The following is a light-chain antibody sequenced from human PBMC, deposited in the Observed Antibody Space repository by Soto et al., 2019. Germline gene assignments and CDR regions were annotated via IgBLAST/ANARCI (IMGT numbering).Light chain of an antibody. V-gene: IGKV3D-15*01. J-gene: IGKJ1*01. CDR3: QQYNNWPPGT. Sequence: TQSPATLSLSPGERATLSCRASENVRTFVDWYQQRPGQAPRLLIYGASNRATDIPARFSGSGSGTEFTLTISSLQSEDFAVYYCQQYNNWPPGTFGQGTKVDIK. CDR2: GAS. CDR1: ENVRTF.